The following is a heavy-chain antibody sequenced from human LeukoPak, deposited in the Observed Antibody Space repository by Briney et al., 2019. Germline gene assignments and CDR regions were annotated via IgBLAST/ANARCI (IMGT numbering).Heavy chain of an antibody. CDR2: ISGSGGST. CDR3: APRPGYGEYYPPFDY. CDR1: GFTFSSYA. J-gene: IGHJ4*02. Sequence: PGGSLRLSCAASGFTFSSYAMSWVRQAPGNGLEWVSAISGSGGSTYYADSVKGRFTISRDNSKNTLYLQMNSLRAEDTAVYYCAPRPGYGEYYPPFDYWGQGTLVTVSS. D-gene: IGHD4-17*01. V-gene: IGHV3-23*01.